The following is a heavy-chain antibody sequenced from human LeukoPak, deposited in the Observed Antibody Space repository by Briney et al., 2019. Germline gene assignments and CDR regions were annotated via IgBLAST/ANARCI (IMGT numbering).Heavy chain of an antibody. CDR2: IYHSGGT. CDR1: GGSISSYY. Sequence: SETLSLTCTVSGGSISSYYWSWIRQPPGKGLEWIGSIYHSGGTYYNPSLKSRVTISVDTSKNQFSLRLSTVTAADTAVYYCARAGVATWQYWGQGTLVTVSS. J-gene: IGHJ4*02. V-gene: IGHV4-59*08. CDR3: ARAGVATWQY. D-gene: IGHD5-12*01.